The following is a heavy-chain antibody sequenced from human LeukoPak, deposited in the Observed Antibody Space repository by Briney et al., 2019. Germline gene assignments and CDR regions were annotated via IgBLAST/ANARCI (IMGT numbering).Heavy chain of an antibody. D-gene: IGHD2-21*02. CDR3: ARAPSYCGGDCYVAPFGY. CDR1: GFTFSSYW. V-gene: IGHV3-7*03. Sequence: PGGSLRLSCAASGFTFSSYWMSWVRQAPGKGLEWVANIKQDGSEKYYVDSVKGRFTISRDNAKNSLYLQMNSLRAEDTAVYYCARAPSYCGGDCYVAPFGYWGQGTLVTVSS. J-gene: IGHJ4*02. CDR2: IKQDGSEK.